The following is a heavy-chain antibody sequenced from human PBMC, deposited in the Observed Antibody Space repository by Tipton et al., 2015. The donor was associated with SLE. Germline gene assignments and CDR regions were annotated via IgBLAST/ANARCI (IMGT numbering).Heavy chain of an antibody. CDR3: ARGSRYNWNYIAD. D-gene: IGHD1-7*01. V-gene: IGHV4-59*11. CDR1: GGSLRTQY. CDR2: IYYSGST. J-gene: IGHJ4*02. Sequence: TLSLTCTVSGGSLRTQYWSWIRQPPGKGLEWIGYIYYSGSTYYNPSLKSRVTISADTSNNQFSLKLTSVTAADTAIYYCARGSRYNWNYIADWGQGTLVSVSS.